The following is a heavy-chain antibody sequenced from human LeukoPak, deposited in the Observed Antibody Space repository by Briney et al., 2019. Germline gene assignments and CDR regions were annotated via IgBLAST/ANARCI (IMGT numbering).Heavy chain of an antibody. CDR3: ASGFYYGSGRGDLGGY. D-gene: IGHD3-10*01. CDR2: ISGSGGRT. V-gene: IGHV3-23*01. J-gene: IGHJ4*02. Sequence: GGSLRLSCAASGFTLSSYGMSWVRQAPGKGLEWVSTISGSGGRTYYADSVKGRFTISRDNSKNTLYLQMNSLRAEDTAVYYCASGFYYGSGRGDLGGYGGQGTLVTVSS. CDR1: GFTLSSYG.